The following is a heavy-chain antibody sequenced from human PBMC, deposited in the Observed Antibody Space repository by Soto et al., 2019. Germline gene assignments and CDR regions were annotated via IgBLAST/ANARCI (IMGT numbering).Heavy chain of an antibody. CDR2: IYYSGST. V-gene: IGHV4-59*01. Sequence: SETLSLTCTVSGGSISSYYWSWIRQPPGKGLEWIGYIYYSGSTNYNPSLKSRVTISVDTSKNQFSLKLSSVTAADTAVYYCARGPLYYDFWSPSGQYNWFDPWGQGTLVTVSS. CDR3: ARGPLYYDFWSPSGQYNWFDP. J-gene: IGHJ5*02. CDR1: GGSISSYY. D-gene: IGHD3-3*01.